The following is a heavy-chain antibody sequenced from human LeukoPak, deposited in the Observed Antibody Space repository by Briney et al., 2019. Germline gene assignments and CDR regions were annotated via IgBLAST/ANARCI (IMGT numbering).Heavy chain of an antibody. CDR2: IYTSGST. D-gene: IGHD6-13*01. J-gene: IGHJ4*02. V-gene: IGHV4-61*02. CDR1: GGSISSGSYY. CDR3: AMSIAAAGTFDY. Sequence: SETLSLTCTVSGGSISSGSYYWSWIRQPAGKGLEWIGRIYTSGSTNYNPSLKSRVTISVDTSKNQFSLKQSSVTAADTAVYYCAMSIAAAGTFDYWGQGTLVTVSS.